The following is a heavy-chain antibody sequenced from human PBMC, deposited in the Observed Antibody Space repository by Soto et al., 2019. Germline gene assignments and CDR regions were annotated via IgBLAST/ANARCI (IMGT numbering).Heavy chain of an antibody. V-gene: IGHV4-30-2*01. CDR3: ARVSSNGDTTTTFDP. D-gene: IGHD3-10*01. J-gene: IGHJ5*02. CDR1: GGSISSGGYS. Sequence: SETLSLTCAVSGGSISSGGYSWSWIRQPPGKGLEWIGYIYHSGSTYYNPSLKSRVTISVDRSKNQFSLKLSSVTAADTAVYYCARVSSNGDTTTTFDPWGQGTLVTVSS. CDR2: IYHSGST.